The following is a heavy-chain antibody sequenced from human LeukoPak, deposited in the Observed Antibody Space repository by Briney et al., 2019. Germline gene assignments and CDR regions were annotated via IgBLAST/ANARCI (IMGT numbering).Heavy chain of an antibody. J-gene: IGHJ4*02. D-gene: IGHD1-26*01. Sequence: GGSLRLSCAASGFTCSDHYMDWVRRPPGRGRDGFGRIRNKANSYTTEYAASVKGRFTISRDDSDNSLYLQMDTLQTEDTALYYCAARIVGPTANYWGQGTLVTVSS. CDR2: IRNKANSYTT. CDR3: AARIVGPTANY. V-gene: IGHV3-72*01. CDR1: GFTCSDHY.